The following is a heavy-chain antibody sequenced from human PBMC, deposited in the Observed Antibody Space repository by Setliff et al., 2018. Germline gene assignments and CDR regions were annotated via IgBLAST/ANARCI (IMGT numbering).Heavy chain of an antibody. V-gene: IGHV4-61*09. CDR3: ARDTPHDPVSSNWYRNWFDP. D-gene: IGHD6-13*01. CDR1: GASISSGSNY. CDR2: ILSSGGT. J-gene: IGHJ5*02. Sequence: SETLSLTCSVSGASISSGSNYWSWIRQPAGKGVEWIGHILSSGGTNYNPSLKNRVSISLDTSKNQFSLNLNSVTAAGTAVYFCARDTPHDPVSSNWYRNWFDPWGQGILVTVSS.